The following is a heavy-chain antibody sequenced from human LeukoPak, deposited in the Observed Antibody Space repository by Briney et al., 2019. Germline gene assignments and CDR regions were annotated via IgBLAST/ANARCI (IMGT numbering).Heavy chain of an antibody. CDR2: IYYSGST. J-gene: IGHJ6*02. V-gene: IGHV4-59*08. D-gene: IGHD2-15*01. Sequence: PSETLSLTCTVSGGSISSYYWSWIRQPPGKGLEWIGYIYYSGSTNYNPSLKSRVTISVDTSKNQFSLKLSSVTAADTAVYYCATADCSGGSCYRAGYYYYGMDVWGQGTTVTVSS. CDR1: GGSISSYY. CDR3: ATADCSGGSCYRAGYYYYGMDV.